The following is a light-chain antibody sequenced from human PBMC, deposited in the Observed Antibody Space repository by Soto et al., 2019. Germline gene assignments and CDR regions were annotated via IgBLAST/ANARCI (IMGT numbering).Light chain of an antibody. CDR3: QQSSSVPLT. J-gene: IGKJ4*01. CDR1: QRISSY. CDR2: RAS. V-gene: IGKV1-39*01. Sequence: DIQMTQSPSSLSASVGDRVTITCRASQRISSYLNWYQHKPGSAPKLLIYRASFLQSGVPSRFSGSGSGTDFSLTIGSLQPEDFATYYCQQSSSVPLTFGGGTKVEIK.